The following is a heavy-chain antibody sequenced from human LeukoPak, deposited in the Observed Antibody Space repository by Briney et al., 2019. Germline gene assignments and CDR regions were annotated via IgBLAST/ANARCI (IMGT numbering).Heavy chain of an antibody. D-gene: IGHD3-22*01. CDR3: ARAGRDSSGYWDC. J-gene: IGHJ4*02. CDR2: IYSGGST. Sequence: PGGSLRLSCAASGFTVSGKYVSWVRQAPGKGLEWVSVIYSGGSTYYADSVRGRFTISRDNSKNTLYLQMNSLRAEDTAVYYCARAGRDSSGYWDCWGQGTLVTVSS. CDR1: GFTVSGKY. V-gene: IGHV3-53*01.